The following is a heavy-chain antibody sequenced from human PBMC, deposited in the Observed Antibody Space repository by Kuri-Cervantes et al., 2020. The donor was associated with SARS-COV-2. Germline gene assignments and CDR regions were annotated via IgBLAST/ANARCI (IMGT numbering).Heavy chain of an antibody. CDR2: IYYSGST. Sequence: ESLKISCTVSSGSISSYYWSWIRQPPGKGLEWIGYIYYSGSTNYNPSLKSRVTISVDTSKNQFSLKLSSVTAADTAVYYCAGSSGWYTHYYYGMDVWGQGTTVTVSS. J-gene: IGHJ6*02. D-gene: IGHD6-19*01. CDR1: SGSISSYY. CDR3: AGSSGWYTHYYYGMDV. V-gene: IGHV4-59*01.